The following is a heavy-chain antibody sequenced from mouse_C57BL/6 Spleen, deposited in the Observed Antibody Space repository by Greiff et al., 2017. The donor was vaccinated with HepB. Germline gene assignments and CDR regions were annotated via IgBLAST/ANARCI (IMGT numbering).Heavy chain of an antibody. D-gene: IGHD1-1*01. CDR3: ARGGFITTVVAFDY. CDR2: INPSNGGT. J-gene: IGHJ2*01. Sequence: QVQLRQPGTELVKPGASVKLSCKASGYTFTSYWMHWVKQRPGQGLEWIGNINPSNGGTNYNEKFKSKATLTVDKSSSTAYMQLSSLTSEDSAVYYCARGGFITTVVAFDYWGQGTTLTVSS. V-gene: IGHV1-53*01. CDR1: GYTFTSYW.